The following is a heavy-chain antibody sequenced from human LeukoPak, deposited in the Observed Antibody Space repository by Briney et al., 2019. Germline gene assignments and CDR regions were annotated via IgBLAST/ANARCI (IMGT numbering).Heavy chain of an antibody. Sequence: GGSLRLSCAASGFTFSNYAMSWVRQAPGKGLEWVSAISGSDGSTYYADSVKGRFTISRDNSKNTLYLQMNSLRAEDTAVYYCAKYSHDSSGSYDYWGQGTLVTVSS. CDR2: ISGSDGST. CDR3: AKYSHDSSGSYDY. CDR1: GFTFSNYA. V-gene: IGHV3-23*01. J-gene: IGHJ4*02. D-gene: IGHD3-22*01.